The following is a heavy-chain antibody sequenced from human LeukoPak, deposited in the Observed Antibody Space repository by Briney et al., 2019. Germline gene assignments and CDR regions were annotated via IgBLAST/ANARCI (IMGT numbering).Heavy chain of an antibody. J-gene: IGHJ6*03. D-gene: IGHD3-16*02. V-gene: IGHV4-39*07. CDR2: IYYSGST. Sequence: SETLSLTCSVSGGSISSSSYYWGWIRQPPGKGLEWIGSIYYSGSTYYNPSLKSRVTISVDTSKNQFSLKLSSVTAADTAVYYCARITNRSMITFGGVIVIPRYYYYYMDVWGKGTTVTVSS. CDR1: GGSISSSSYY. CDR3: ARITNRSMITFGGVIVIPRYYYYYMDV.